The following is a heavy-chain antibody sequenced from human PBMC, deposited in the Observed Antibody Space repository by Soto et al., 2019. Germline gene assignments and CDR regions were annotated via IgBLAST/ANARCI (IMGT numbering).Heavy chain of an antibody. CDR3: ARLRCQSPDCGPLDP. V-gene: IGHV4-39*01. CDR2: IYYSGTS. CDR1: GGSINDDTYY. Sequence: QLQLQESGPGLVKPSETLSLTCTVSGGSINDDTYYWGWLRQPPGTGLEWMGSIYYSGTSAYNTSPKGLVSWSAYVSKSRLPLRLRFVTAADTSVYYSARLRCQSPDCGPLDPWGQGTLVIVSS. D-gene: IGHD2-21*02. J-gene: IGHJ5*02.